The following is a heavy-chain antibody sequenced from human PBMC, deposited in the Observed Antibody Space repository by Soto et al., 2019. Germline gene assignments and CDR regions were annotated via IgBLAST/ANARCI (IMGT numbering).Heavy chain of an antibody. J-gene: IGHJ4*02. V-gene: IGHV4-31*03. Sequence: SETLSLTCTVSGGSISSGGYYWSWVRQHPGKGLEWIGYIYYSGSTYYNPSLKSRVTISVDTSKNQFSLKLSSVTAADTAVYYCARRIAAYYFDYWGQGTLVTVSS. CDR2: IYYSGST. CDR1: GGSISSGGYY. D-gene: IGHD6-25*01. CDR3: ARRIAAYYFDY.